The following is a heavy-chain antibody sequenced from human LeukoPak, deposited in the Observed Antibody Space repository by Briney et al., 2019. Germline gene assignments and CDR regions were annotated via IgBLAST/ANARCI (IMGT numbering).Heavy chain of an antibody. CDR2: IYSGGST. J-gene: IGHJ4*02. D-gene: IGHD5-24*01. CDR1: GFTVSSNY. Sequence: PGGSLRLSCAASGFTVSSNYMSWVRQAPGKGLEWVSVIYSGGSTYYADSVKGRFTISRDNSKNTLYLQMNSLRAEDTAVYYCAKDSTKMATTGPTDYWGQGTLVTVSS. CDR3: AKDSTKMATTGPTDY. V-gene: IGHV3-53*01.